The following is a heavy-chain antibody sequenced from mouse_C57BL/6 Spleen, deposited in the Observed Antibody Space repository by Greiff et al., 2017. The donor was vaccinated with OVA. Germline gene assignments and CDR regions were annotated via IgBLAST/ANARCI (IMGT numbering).Heavy chain of an antibody. CDR2: IYPGSGNT. J-gene: IGHJ2*01. V-gene: IGHV1-76*01. D-gene: IGHD1-1*01. CDR1: GYTFTDYY. CDR3: ARSPFITTVVGSFDY. Sequence: QVQLQQSGAELVRPGASVKLSCKASGYTFTDYYINWVKQRPGQGLEWIARIYPGSGNTYYNEKFKGKATLTAEKSSSTAYMQLSSLTSEDSAVYFCARSPFITTVVGSFDYWGQGTTLTVSS.